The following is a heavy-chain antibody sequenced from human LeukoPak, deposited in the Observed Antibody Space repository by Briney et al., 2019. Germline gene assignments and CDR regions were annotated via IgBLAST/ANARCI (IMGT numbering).Heavy chain of an antibody. CDR1: GFTFSSYA. CDR3: AKGSHGSGSYYNLNWFDP. CDR2: ISGSGGST. D-gene: IGHD3-10*01. V-gene: IGHV3-23*01. Sequence: QSGGSLRLSCAASGFTFSSYAMSWVRQAPGKGLEWVSAISGSGGSTYHADSVRGRFTISRDNSKNTLYLQMNSLRAEDTAVYYCAKGSHGSGSYYNLNWFDPWGQGTLVTVSS. J-gene: IGHJ5*02.